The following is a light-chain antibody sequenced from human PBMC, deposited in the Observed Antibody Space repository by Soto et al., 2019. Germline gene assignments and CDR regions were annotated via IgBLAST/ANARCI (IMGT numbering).Light chain of an antibody. CDR2: DDS. V-gene: IGLV3-21*02. J-gene: IGLJ3*02. Sequence: SYELTQPPSVSVAPGETARITCGGNNIGSKSVHWYQQKPGQAPVLVVYDDSDRPSGILERFSGSNSGNTATLTISRVEAGDEADYYCQVWDSSSDLAVFGGGTKLTVL. CDR1: NIGSKS. CDR3: QVWDSSSDLAV.